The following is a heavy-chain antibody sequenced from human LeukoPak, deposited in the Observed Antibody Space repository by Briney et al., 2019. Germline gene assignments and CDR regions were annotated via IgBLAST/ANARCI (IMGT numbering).Heavy chain of an antibody. Sequence: SETLSLTCAVSGYSISSGYFWGWIRQPPGKGLEWIGSIYQSGRTYYNPSLKSRVTISVDTSKNQFSLKLNSVTAADTAVYYCARLVSYDSIGSHWGGFDSWGQGTLVTVSS. V-gene: IGHV4-38-2*01. J-gene: IGHJ5*01. CDR3: ARLVSYDSIGSHWGGFDS. CDR2: IYQSGRT. D-gene: IGHD3-22*01. CDR1: GYSISSGYF.